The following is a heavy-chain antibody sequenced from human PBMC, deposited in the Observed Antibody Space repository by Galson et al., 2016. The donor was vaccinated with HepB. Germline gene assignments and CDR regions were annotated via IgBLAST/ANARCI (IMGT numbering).Heavy chain of an antibody. D-gene: IGHD2-15*01. Sequence: SVKASCKASGNTSSIYSMHWVRQAPGQRLEWMGWINGGNSDTKYSQQFQGRVTFTRVTSASTAYLELSNLTSEDTSVYYCATTGYCSGGSCYRGWFDPWGQGTLVTVSS. CDR3: ATTGYCSGGSCYRGWFDP. CDR1: GNTSSIYS. CDR2: INGGNSDT. V-gene: IGHV1-3*01. J-gene: IGHJ5*02.